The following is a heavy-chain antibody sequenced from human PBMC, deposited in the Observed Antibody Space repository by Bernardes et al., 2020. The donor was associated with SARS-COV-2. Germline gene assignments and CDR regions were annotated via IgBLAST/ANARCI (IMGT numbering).Heavy chain of an antibody. D-gene: IGHD6-19*01. Sequence: GGSLRLSCAASGFTFSSYAMTWVRQAPGKGLEWVSAIRGVGTSKFYADSVKGRFTISRDNSKNTLFLQMSGLRADDTAVYYCAKEYSGGGYHYCGMDVWGKGATVTV. J-gene: IGHJ6*04. CDR3: AKEYSGGGYHYCGMDV. CDR2: IRGVGTSK. V-gene: IGHV3-23*01. CDR1: GFTFSSYA.